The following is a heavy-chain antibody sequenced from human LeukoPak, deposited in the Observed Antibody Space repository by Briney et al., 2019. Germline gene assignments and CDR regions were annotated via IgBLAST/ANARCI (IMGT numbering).Heavy chain of an antibody. Sequence: VASVKVSCKASGFTFTGCYLHWVRQAPGQGLEWMGWINLNSGGTNYAQTFQGWVTMTRDTSISTAYMELSRLRSDDTAMYYCVRDLSTVSTPYFDYWGQGTLVTVSS. CDR2: INLNSGGT. V-gene: IGHV1-2*04. CDR1: GFTFTGCY. CDR3: VRDLSTVSTPYFDY. D-gene: IGHD4-17*01. J-gene: IGHJ4*02.